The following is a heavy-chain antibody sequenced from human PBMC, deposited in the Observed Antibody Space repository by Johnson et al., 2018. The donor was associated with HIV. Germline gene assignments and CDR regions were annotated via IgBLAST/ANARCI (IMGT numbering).Heavy chain of an antibody. D-gene: IGHD6-19*01. V-gene: IGHV3-30*18. J-gene: IGHJ3*02. CDR3: AKEPWHSSLSLIGLFVFDI. CDR1: GFTFSSYA. Sequence: QVQLVESGGGVVQPGRSLRLSCAASGFTFSSYAMHWFRQAPGKGLEWVAVISYDGSNKYYADSVKGRFTISRDNSKNMLYLQMNSLRAEDTAVYYCAKEPWHSSLSLIGLFVFDIRGQGTMVTVSS. CDR2: ISYDGSNK.